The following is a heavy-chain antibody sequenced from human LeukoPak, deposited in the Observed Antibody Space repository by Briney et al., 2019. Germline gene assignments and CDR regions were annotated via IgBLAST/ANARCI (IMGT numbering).Heavy chain of an antibody. J-gene: IGHJ5*02. CDR3: ARNHCSSTSCYLDWFDP. Sequence: PSETLSLTRTVSGGSISSYYWSWIRQPPGKGLEWIGYIYYSGSTNYNPSLKSRVTISVDTSKNQFSLKLSSVTAADTAVYYCARNHCSSTSCYLDWFDPWGQGTLVTVSS. V-gene: IGHV4-59*01. CDR1: GGSISSYY. CDR2: IYYSGST. D-gene: IGHD2-2*01.